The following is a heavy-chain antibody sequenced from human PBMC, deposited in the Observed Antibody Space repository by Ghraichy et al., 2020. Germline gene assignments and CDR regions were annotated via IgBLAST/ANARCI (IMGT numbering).Heavy chain of an antibody. CDR1: GFTVSSNY. CDR2: IYSGGST. D-gene: IGHD2-2*01. Sequence: GGSLRLSCAASGFTVSSNYMSWVRQAPGKGLERVSVIYSGGSTYYADSVKGRFTISRDNSKNTLYLQMNSLRAEDTAVYYCAREMPPDYYYGMDVWGQGTTVTVSS. V-gene: IGHV3-53*01. J-gene: IGHJ6*02. CDR3: AREMPPDYYYGMDV.